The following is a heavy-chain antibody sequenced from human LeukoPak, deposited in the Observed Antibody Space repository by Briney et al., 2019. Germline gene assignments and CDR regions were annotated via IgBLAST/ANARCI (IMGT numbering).Heavy chain of an antibody. CDR2: ISGSGGST. D-gene: IGHD4-23*01. CDR1: GFTFSSYE. V-gene: IGHV3-23*01. CDR3: AKDYGGNPYNWFDP. Sequence: PGGSLRLSCEASGFTFSSYEMNWVRQAPGKGLEWVSAISGSGGSTYYADSVKGRFTISRDNSKNTLYLQMNSLRAEDTAVYYCAKDYGGNPYNWFDPWGQGTLVTVSS. J-gene: IGHJ5*02.